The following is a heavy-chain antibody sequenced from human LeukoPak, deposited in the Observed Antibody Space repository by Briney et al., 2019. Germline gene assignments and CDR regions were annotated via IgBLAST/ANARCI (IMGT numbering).Heavy chain of an antibody. D-gene: IGHD3-3*01. J-gene: IGHJ4*02. CDR1: GFTFSNYG. Sequence: PGGSLRLSCAASGFTFSNYGMHWVRQVPGKGLEWVALISYGGSNEYYTRSVKGRFTISRDNSKNTLYLQMDSLRDEDTAVYYCARVEWMGRMDYWGQGTLVTVSS. V-gene: IGHV3-30*03. CDR2: ISYGGSNE. CDR3: ARVEWMGRMDY.